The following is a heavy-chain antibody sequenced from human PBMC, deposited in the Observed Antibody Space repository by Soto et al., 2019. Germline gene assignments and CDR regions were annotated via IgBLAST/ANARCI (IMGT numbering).Heavy chain of an antibody. Sequence: ASVKVSCKASGYTFTGYYMHWVRQAPGQGLEWMGWINPNSGGTNYAQKFQGWVTMTRDTSISTAYMELSRLRSDDTAVYYCARDRGQRHTFRLPHYYYYGMDVWGQGTTVTVSS. D-gene: IGHD6-25*01. V-gene: IGHV1-2*04. J-gene: IGHJ6*02. CDR2: INPNSGGT. CDR3: ARDRGQRHTFRLPHYYYYGMDV. CDR1: GYTFTGYY.